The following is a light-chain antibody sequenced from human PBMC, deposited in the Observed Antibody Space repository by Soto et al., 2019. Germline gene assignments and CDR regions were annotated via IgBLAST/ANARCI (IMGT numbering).Light chain of an antibody. CDR3: CSHAGGDTYV. Sequence: QSVLTQPASVSGSPGQSITISCTGTSSDIGAYNYVSWYQQHPGEAPKLLIYEVTYRPSGVSDRFSGSKSAYTASLTISGLQAEDEADYYCCSHAGGDTYVFGTGTKVTVL. CDR2: EVT. CDR1: SSDIGAYNY. J-gene: IGLJ1*01. V-gene: IGLV2-23*02.